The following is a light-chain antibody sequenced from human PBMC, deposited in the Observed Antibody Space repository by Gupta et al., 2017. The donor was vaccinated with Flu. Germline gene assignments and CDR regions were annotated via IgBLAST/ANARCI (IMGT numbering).Light chain of an antibody. CDR2: KAS. CDR1: QSIRNW. J-gene: IGKJ2*01. CDR3: QQYDTSSGT. V-gene: IGKV1-5*03. Sequence: PSTLSASVGDRVTITCRASQSIRNWLAWYQQKPGKAPNLLIYKASSLESGVPSRFSGSGSGTEFTLTISSLQPDDFATYYCQQYDTSSGTFGQGTKVEIK.